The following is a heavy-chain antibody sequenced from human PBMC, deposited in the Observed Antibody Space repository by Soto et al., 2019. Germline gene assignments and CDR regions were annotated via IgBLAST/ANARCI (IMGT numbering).Heavy chain of an antibody. CDR1: GFTFTSSA. V-gene: IGHV1-58*02. CDR2: IVVGSGNT. D-gene: IGHD3-3*01. CDR3: AADSASITTHMDV. Sequence: QMQLVQSGPEVKKPGTSVKVSCKASGFTFTSSAMQWVRQARGQRLEWIGWIVVGSGNTNYAQKFQERVTXTXDRXTSTAYMELSSLRSEDTAVYYCAADSASITTHMDVWGQGTTVTVSS. J-gene: IGHJ6*02.